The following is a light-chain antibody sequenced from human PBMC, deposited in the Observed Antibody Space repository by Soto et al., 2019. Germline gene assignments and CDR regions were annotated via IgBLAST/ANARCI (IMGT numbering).Light chain of an antibody. J-gene: IGLJ1*01. CDR2: EIN. CDR1: RSNIGAGYV. V-gene: IGLV1-40*01. CDR3: SSFAGSNNFPYV. Sequence: QSVLTQPPSVSGAPGQRVIISCTGSRSNIGAGYVVHWYRRLPGTAPKLMIYEINKRPSGVPDRFSGSKSGNTASLTVSGLQAEDEADYYCSSFAGSNNFPYVFGTGTKLTVL.